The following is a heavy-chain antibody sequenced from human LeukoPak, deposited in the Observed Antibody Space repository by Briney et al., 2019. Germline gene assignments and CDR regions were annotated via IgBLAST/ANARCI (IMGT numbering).Heavy chain of an antibody. CDR1: GYTLTELS. Sequence: ASVKVSCKVSGYTLTELSMHWVRQAPGKGLEWMGGFDPEDGETIYAQKFQGRVTMTEDTSTDTAHMELSSLRSEDTAVYYCATTPWLTGYHRGDYYGMDVWGQGTTVTVSS. D-gene: IGHD3-9*01. CDR2: FDPEDGET. J-gene: IGHJ6*02. V-gene: IGHV1-24*01. CDR3: ATTPWLTGYHRGDYYGMDV.